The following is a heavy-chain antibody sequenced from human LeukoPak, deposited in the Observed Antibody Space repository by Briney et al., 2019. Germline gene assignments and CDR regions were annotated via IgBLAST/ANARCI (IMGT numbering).Heavy chain of an antibody. CDR3: ARLPIYSYGYAY. D-gene: IGHD5-18*01. CDR2: INHSGST. CDR1: GGSFSGYY. V-gene: IGHV4-34*01. J-gene: IGHJ4*02. Sequence: PSETLSLTCAVYGGSFSGYYRSWIRQPPGKGLEWIGEINHSGSTNYNPSLKSRVTISVDTSKNQFSLKLSSVTAADTAVYYCARLPIYSYGYAYWGQGTLVTVSS.